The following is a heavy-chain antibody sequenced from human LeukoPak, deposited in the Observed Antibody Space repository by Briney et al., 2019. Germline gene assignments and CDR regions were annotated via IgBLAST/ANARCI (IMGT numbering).Heavy chain of an antibody. J-gene: IGHJ4*02. D-gene: IGHD3-22*01. Sequence: SETLSLTCAVYGGSFSGYYWSWIRQPPGKGLEWIGEINHSASTNYNPSLKSRVTISVDTSKNQFSLKLSSVTAADTAVYYCARVAGYYYDTLYYFDYWGQGTLVTVSS. CDR3: ARVAGYYYDTLYYFDY. CDR1: GGSFSGYY. CDR2: INHSAST. V-gene: IGHV4-34*01.